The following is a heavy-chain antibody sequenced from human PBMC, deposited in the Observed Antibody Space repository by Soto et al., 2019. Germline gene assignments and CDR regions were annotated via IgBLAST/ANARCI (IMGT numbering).Heavy chain of an antibody. CDR2: ISSGGNTM. CDR1: GFPFSAYA. CDR3: ARAYSSSWYYFDY. V-gene: IGHV3-48*04. J-gene: IGHJ4*02. Sequence: PGGSLRLSCAASGFPFSAYAMNWVRQAPGKGLEWLSYISSGGNTMYYADSVKGRFTISRDNTKNSLYLQMNSLRAEDTAVYYCARAYSSSWYYFDYWGQGTLVTV. D-gene: IGHD6-13*01.